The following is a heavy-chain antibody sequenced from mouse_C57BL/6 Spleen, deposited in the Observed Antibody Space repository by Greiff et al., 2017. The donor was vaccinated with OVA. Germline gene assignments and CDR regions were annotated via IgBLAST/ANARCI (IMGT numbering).Heavy chain of an antibody. Sequence: EVKLVESGPELVKPGASVKISCKASGYSFTGYYMNWVKQSPEKSLEWIGEINPSTGGTTYNQKFKAKATLTVDKSSSTAYMQLKSLTSEDSAVYYCARYYYGSSYWYFDYWGQGTTLTVSS. V-gene: IGHV1-42*01. CDR3: ARYYYGSSYWYFDY. CDR1: GYSFTGYY. CDR2: INPSTGGT. D-gene: IGHD1-1*01. J-gene: IGHJ2*01.